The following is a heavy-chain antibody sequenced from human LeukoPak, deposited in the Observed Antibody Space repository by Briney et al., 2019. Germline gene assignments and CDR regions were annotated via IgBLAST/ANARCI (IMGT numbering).Heavy chain of an antibody. Sequence: GGSLRLSCAASGFTFSTYSMSWVRQAPGKGLEWISYISDSGSYTNYADSVRGRFTISRDNAKNSLFLQMNSLRADDTAVYYCATTMGSGPGGHFVSWGQGTLVTVSS. V-gene: IGHV3-21*05. CDR1: GFTFSTYS. CDR3: ATTMGSGPGGHFVS. D-gene: IGHD6-19*01. J-gene: IGHJ4*02. CDR2: ISDSGSYT.